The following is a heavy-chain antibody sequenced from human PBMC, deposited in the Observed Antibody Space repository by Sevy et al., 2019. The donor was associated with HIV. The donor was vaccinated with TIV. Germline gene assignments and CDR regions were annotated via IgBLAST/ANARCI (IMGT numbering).Heavy chain of an antibody. CDR2: IYYNGHI. V-gene: IGHV4-59*08. J-gene: IGHJ4*02. CDR3: AGGNAWGRGYS. CDR1: GGSITSLY. D-gene: IGHD1-26*01. Sequence: SETLSLTCTVSGGSITSLYWNWIRQPPGKGLEWIANIYYNGHINYNPSLKRRVTLSLDTSKNRFSLRLSSVTAADTAMYYCAGGNAWGRGYSWGQGTLVTVSS.